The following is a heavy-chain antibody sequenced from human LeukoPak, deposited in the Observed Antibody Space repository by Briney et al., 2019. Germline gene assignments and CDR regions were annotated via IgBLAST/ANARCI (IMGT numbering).Heavy chain of an antibody. CDR1: GGTFSSYA. Sequence: SVKVSCKASGGTFSSYAISWVRQAPGQGLEWMGRTIPILGIANYAQKFQGRVTITADKSTSTAYMELSSLRSEDTAVYYCARDSGAYSSGWYDYWGQGTLVTVSS. CDR3: ARDSGAYSSGWYDY. D-gene: IGHD6-19*01. V-gene: IGHV1-69*04. CDR2: TIPILGIA. J-gene: IGHJ4*02.